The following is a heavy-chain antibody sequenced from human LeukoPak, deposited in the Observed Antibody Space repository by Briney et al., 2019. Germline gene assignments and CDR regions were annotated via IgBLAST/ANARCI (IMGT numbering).Heavy chain of an antibody. CDR3: ARGVTMIGRLRFDP. D-gene: IGHD3-22*01. CDR1: GGSISSSTYY. J-gene: IGHJ5*02. CDR2: VYKSGST. Sequence: SETLSLTCTVSGGSISSSTYYWGWIRQPPGKEMEWIGNVYKSGSTYYKTYLKSRVTISIDTSKNQFSLKLSSVTAADTAVYYCARGVTMIGRLRFDPWGQGTLVTVSS. V-gene: IGHV4-39*07.